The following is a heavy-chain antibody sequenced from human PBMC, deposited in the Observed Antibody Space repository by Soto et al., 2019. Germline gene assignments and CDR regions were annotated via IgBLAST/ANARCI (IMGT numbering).Heavy chain of an antibody. CDR1: GVALGRDA. CDR3: AKGGYSHGYIDH. J-gene: IGHJ4*02. V-gene: IGHV3-23*01. Sequence: GGSRRVGWAGGGVALGRDARRWVRQAPGKGLEWVSSITSSGATTYYADSVKGRFIISRDNSKNTLHLQMNSLGAEDTAVYYCAKGGYSHGYIDHWGQGT. CDR2: ITSSGATT. D-gene: IGHD5-18*01.